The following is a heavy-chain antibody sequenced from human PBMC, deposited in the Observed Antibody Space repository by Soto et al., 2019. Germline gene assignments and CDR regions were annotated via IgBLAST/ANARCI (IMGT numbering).Heavy chain of an antibody. CDR3: ARQEVRGVIAHYGMEV. D-gene: IGHD3-10*01. CDR1: GYSFTSYW. J-gene: IGHJ6*04. CDR2: IDPSDSYT. V-gene: IGHV5-10-1*01. Sequence: GESLQISCKGSGYSFTSYWISCVRQMPGKGLEWIGRIDPSDSYTNYSPSFQGHVTISADKSISTAYLQWSSLKASDTAMYYCARQEVRGVIAHYGMEVWGEGTTVTVSS.